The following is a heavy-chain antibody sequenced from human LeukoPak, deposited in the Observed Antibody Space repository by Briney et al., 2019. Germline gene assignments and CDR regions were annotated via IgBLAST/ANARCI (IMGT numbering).Heavy chain of an antibody. CDR3: ARLQLWTTH. V-gene: IGHV4-61*01. J-gene: IGHJ4*02. Sequence: PSETLSLTCTVSGGSVSNSLYYWSWIRQPPGKGLEWIGYIYDSGSTNYNPSLKSRVTISVDTSKNQFSLKLSSVTAADTAVYYCARLQLWTTHWGQGTLVTVSS. D-gene: IGHD5-18*01. CDR1: GGSVSNSLYY. CDR2: IYDSGST.